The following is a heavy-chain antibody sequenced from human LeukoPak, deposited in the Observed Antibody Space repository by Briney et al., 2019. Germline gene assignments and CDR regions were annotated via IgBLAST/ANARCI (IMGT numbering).Heavy chain of an antibody. V-gene: IGHV3-74*01. CDR3: AKDVYYDILTGFPTFDY. CDR2: TDTDGSNT. CDR1: GFTFSSYW. D-gene: IGHD3-9*01. Sequence: GGSLRLSCAASGFTFSSYWMHWVRQAPGKGLVWVSRTDTDGSNTGYADSVKGRFTISRDNAKNSLYLQMNSLRAEDTALYYCAKDVYYDILTGFPTFDYWGQGTLVTVSS. J-gene: IGHJ4*02.